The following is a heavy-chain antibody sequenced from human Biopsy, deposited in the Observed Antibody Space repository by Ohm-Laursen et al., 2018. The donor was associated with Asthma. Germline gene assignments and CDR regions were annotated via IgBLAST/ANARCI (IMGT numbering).Heavy chain of an antibody. CDR3: ARHPYNFGGFDY. D-gene: IGHD5-24*01. CDR1: GYTFRSYG. CDR2: ISPFTGDT. V-gene: IGHV1-18*04. J-gene: IGHJ4*02. Sequence: GASVKVSCKASGYTFRSYGVSWVRQAPGQGLEWMGWISPFTGDTHFGQKFQGRVTMTTDTSTDTAYMELRSLRSDDTAVYYCARHPYNFGGFDYWGQGSLVLASS.